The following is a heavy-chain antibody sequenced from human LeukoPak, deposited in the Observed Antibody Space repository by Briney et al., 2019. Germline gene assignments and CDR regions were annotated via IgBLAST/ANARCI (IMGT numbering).Heavy chain of an antibody. J-gene: IGHJ4*02. Sequence: ASVKVSCKASGYTFTGYYMHWVRQAPGQGLEWMGWINPNSGGTNYAQQFQGRVTMTRDTSISTAYMELSRLRSDDTAVYYCARASSSWETPFDYWGQGTMVTVSS. CDR1: GYTFTGYY. D-gene: IGHD6-13*01. V-gene: IGHV1-2*02. CDR3: ARASSSWETPFDY. CDR2: INPNSGGT.